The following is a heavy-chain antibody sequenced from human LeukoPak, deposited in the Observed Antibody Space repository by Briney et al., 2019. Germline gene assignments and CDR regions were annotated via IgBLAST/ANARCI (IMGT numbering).Heavy chain of an antibody. CDR2: INHSGST. D-gene: IGHD6-19*01. V-gene: IGHV4-38-2*02. CDR1: GYSISSGYY. CDR3: ARAGAVRPIMYSSGWYWFDP. Sequence: PSEALSLTCTVSGYSISSGYYWGWIRQPPGKGLEWIGEINHSGSTNYNPSLKSRVTISVDTSKNQFSLKLSSVTAADTAVYYCARAGAVRPIMYSSGWYWFDPWGQGTLVTVSS. J-gene: IGHJ5*02.